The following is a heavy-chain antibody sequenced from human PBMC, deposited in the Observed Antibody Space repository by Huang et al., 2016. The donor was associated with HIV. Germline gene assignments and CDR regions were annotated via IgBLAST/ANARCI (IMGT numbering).Heavy chain of an antibody. CDR2: INPDVDST. Sequence: QVQLVQSGAEVKKPGASVKVSCKTSGYTFTSYSIHWVRQAPGQGLEGMGIINPDVDSTSYAPKCKGRVTMTRDTSTSTVYMELSSLRSEDTAMYYCAREGQGYAMDVWGQGTTVTVSS. CDR1: GYTFTSYS. CDR3: AREGQGYAMDV. V-gene: IGHV1-46*01. J-gene: IGHJ6*02.